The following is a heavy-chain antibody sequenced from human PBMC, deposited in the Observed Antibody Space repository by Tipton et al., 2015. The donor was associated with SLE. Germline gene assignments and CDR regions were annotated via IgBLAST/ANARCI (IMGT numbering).Heavy chain of an antibody. D-gene: IGHD3-10*02. V-gene: IGHV1-18*01. Sequence: QSGAEVKKSGASVKVSCKASGYTITTYSLSWVRQAPGQGLEWVGSISPYNGNTNYALKFQGRVTMTKDRSTNTVYMELRGLRSDDTGVYYCARVADVVILAMFDNWVRGTLVTVSS. CDR3: ARVADVVILAMFDN. CDR2: ISPYNGNT. CDR1: GYTITTYS. J-gene: IGHJ4*02.